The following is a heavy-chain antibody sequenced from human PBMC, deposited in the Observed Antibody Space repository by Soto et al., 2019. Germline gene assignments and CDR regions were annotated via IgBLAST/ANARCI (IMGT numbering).Heavy chain of an antibody. CDR2: ISAGGTT. V-gene: IGHV3-23*01. CDR3: AKDPLTRGWFDH. J-gene: IGHJ5*02. Sequence: PGGSLRLSCVASGFTFSGNAMTWVRQAPGKGLHWVSGISAGGTTYYADSAKGRFTISRDNSKNTLYLQMNSLRADDTAVYYCAKDPLTRGWFDHWGQGTLVTVSS. CDR1: GFTFSGNA.